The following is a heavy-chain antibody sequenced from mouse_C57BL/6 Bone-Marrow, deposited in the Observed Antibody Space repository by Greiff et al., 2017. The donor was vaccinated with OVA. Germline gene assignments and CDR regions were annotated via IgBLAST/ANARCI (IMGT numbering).Heavy chain of an antibody. D-gene: IGHD1-1*02. CDR2: IYPGDGDT. J-gene: IGHJ2*01. CDR3: ARYGGYHGDY. V-gene: IGHV1-82*01. CDR1: GYAFSSSW. Sequence: QVQLQQSGPELVKPGASVKISCKASGYAFSSSWMNWVKQRPGKGLEWIGRIYPGDGDTNYNGKFKGKATLTADKSSSTAYMQLSSLTSEDSAVYFCARYGGYHGDYWGQGTTLTVSS.